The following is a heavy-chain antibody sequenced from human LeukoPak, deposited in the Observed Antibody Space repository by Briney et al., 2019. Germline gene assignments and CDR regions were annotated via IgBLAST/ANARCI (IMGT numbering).Heavy chain of an antibody. D-gene: IGHD1-26*01. CDR1: GFTFSSYS. CDR3: ARGSAGATRGAY. V-gene: IGHV3-21*06. J-gene: IGHJ4*02. Sequence: GGSLRLSCAASGFTFSSYSMHWVRQAPGKGLEWVSSITSSSAYIYYADSVKGRFTISRDNAKNSLYLQMNSQRAEDTAVYYCARGSAGATRGAYWGQGTLITVSS. CDR2: ITSSSAYI.